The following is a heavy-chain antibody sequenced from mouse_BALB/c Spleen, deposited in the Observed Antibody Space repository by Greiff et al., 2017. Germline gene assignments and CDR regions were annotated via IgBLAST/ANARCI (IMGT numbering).Heavy chain of an antibody. V-gene: IGHV5-12-1*01. Sequence: EVQRVESGGGLVKPGGSLKLSCAASGFAFSSYDMSWVRQTPEKRLEWVAYISSGGGSTYYPDTVKGRFTISRDNAKNTLYLQMSSLKSEDTAMYYCARRLYYYGSSSFDVWGAGTTVTVSS. J-gene: IGHJ1*01. CDR1: GFAFSSYD. CDR2: ISSGGGST. CDR3: ARRLYYYGSSSFDV. D-gene: IGHD1-1*01.